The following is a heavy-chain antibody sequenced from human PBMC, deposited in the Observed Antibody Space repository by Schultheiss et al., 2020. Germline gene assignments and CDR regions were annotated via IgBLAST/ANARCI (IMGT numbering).Heavy chain of an antibody. D-gene: IGHD2-15*01. J-gene: IGHJ4*02. CDR2: IYYSGST. CDR1: GGSISSGGYY. V-gene: IGHV4-31*03. CDR3: AKSVGGGSLIDY. Sequence: SQTLSLTCTVSGGSISSGGYYWSWIRQHPGKGLEWIGYIYYSGSTYYNPSLKSRVTISVDTSKNQFSLKLSSVTAADTAVYYCAKSVGGGSLIDYWGQGTLVTVYS.